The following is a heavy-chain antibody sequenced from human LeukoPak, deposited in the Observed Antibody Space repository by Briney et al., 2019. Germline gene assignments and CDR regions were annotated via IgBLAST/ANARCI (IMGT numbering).Heavy chain of an antibody. V-gene: IGHV3-23*01. D-gene: IGHD3-22*01. CDR2: IVGSGGGT. Sequence: PGGSLRLSCAASGFNFNIYARNWVRQAPGKGLEWVSGIVGSGGGTYYADSVKGRFTISRDNSKNTLYLQMNSLRAEDTAVYYCAKGAHTMILVVVESWGQGTLVTVSS. CDR3: AKGAHTMILVVVES. J-gene: IGHJ4*02. CDR1: GFNFNIYA.